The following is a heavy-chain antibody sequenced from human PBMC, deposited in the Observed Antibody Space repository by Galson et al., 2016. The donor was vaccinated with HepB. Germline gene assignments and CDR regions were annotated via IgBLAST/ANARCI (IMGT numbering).Heavy chain of an antibody. Sequence: QSGAEVKKPGESLIISCKASGYSFSTYWIGWVRQMPGKGLEWMGIIYPGDSDTRYSLSFQGQVTISADRSINTAYLQWSSLKVSDTAIYYCARPTYNSGWHIFEYWGQGTLVTVSS. CDR2: IYPGDSDT. CDR1: GYSFSTYW. CDR3: ARPTYNSGWHIFEY. J-gene: IGHJ4*02. D-gene: IGHD6-25*01. V-gene: IGHV5-51*01.